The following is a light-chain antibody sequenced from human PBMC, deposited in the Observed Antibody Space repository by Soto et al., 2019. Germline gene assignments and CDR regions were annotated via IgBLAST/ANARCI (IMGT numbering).Light chain of an antibody. CDR3: CSYTTSNTRHIV. Sequence: QSVLTQPASVSGSPGQSITISCTGTSSDVGGYNYVSWYQQHPGKAPKFMIYDVSNRPSGVSNRFSGSKSGNTASLTISGLQAEDEADYYCCSYTTSNTRHIVFGNGTKLTVL. CDR1: SSDVGGYNY. CDR2: DVS. V-gene: IGLV2-14*01. J-gene: IGLJ1*01.